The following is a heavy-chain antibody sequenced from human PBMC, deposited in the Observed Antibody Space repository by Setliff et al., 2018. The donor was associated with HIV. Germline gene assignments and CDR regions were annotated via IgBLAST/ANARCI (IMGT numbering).Heavy chain of an antibody. V-gene: IGHV5-51*01. Sequence: GESLKLSCKAVDYTFTTYWIGWVRQMPGEGLEWMGIIYPEDSNIKYNPSFQNQVTISADKSISTAYLQVHNLKASDTATYYCARRDGRSMNAFEIWGPGTMVTVS. J-gene: IGHJ3*02. CDR2: IYPEDSNI. CDR3: ARRDGRSMNAFEI. D-gene: IGHD6-13*01. CDR1: DYTFTTYW.